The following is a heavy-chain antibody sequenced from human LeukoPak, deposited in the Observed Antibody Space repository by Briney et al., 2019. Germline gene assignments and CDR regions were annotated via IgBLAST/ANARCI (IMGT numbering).Heavy chain of an antibody. CDR2: IYPGDSDT. CDR3: ARSRYSGYVLGLGGEWFDP. CDR1: GYSFTSYW. J-gene: IGHJ5*02. D-gene: IGHD5-12*01. Sequence: GESLKISCKGSGYSFTSYWIGWVRQMPGKGLEWMGIIYPGDSDTRYSPSFPGQLTISADKSISTAYLQWSSLKASDTAMYYCARSRYSGYVLGLGGEWFDPWGQGTLVTVSS. V-gene: IGHV5-51*01.